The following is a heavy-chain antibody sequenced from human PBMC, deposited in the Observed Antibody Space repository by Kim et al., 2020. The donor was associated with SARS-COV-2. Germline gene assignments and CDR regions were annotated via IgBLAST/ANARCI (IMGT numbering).Heavy chain of an antibody. CDR1: GYTFTSYY. J-gene: IGHJ6*02. V-gene: IGHV1-46*01. CDR2: INPSGGST. Sequence: ASVKVSCKASGYTFTSYYMHWVRQAPGQGLEWMGIINPSGGSTSYAQKFQGRVTMTRDTSTSTVYMELSSLGSEDTAVYYCARDWGSIFGVVGDYYGMDVWGQGTTVTVSS. D-gene: IGHD3-3*01. CDR3: ARDWGSIFGVVGDYYGMDV.